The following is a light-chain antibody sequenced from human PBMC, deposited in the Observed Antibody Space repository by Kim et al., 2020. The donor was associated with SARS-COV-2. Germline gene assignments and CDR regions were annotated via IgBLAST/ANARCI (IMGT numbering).Light chain of an antibody. V-gene: IGKV3-11*01. CDR2: DAS. Sequence: EIVLTQSPATLSLSPGERATLSCRASQSVSSYLAWYQQKPGQAPRLLIYDASNRATGIPARFSGSGSGTDFTLTISSLEPEDFAFYYCQQRSNWPPYACGRGTELEI. CDR1: QSVSSY. CDR3: QQRSNWPPYA. J-gene: IGKJ2*01.